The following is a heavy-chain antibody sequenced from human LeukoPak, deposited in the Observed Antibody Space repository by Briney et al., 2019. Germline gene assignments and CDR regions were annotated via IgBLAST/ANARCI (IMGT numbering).Heavy chain of an antibody. D-gene: IGHD4-17*01. Sequence: ASVKVSCKASGYTFTSSGISCGPHAPGQGLGWMGWLSVYKGNTHYTQPLRGRVTMTTDTSTRTAYMEQRRLRSDDTPVYSCARGGYGAYFDFGREGTVVTV. CDR3: ARGGYGAYFDF. CDR2: LSVYKGNT. J-gene: IGHJ4*02. V-gene: IGHV1-18*01. CDR1: GYTFTSSG.